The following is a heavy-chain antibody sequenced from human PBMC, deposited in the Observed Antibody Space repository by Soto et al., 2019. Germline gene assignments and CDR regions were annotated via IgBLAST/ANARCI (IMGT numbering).Heavy chain of an antibody. D-gene: IGHD1-26*01. J-gene: IGHJ5*02. CDR1: GFTFSSYA. Sequence: QVQLVESGGGMVQPGRSLRLSCAASGFTFSSYAMYWVRQAPGKGLEWVAVISYDGKYEYYVDSVQGRFTISRDNSKNTLYLQMNSLRAEDTAVYHCARTEGLVGARSRGFDPWGQGTLVIVSS. V-gene: IGHV3-30*04. CDR3: ARTEGLVGARSRGFDP. CDR2: ISYDGKYE.